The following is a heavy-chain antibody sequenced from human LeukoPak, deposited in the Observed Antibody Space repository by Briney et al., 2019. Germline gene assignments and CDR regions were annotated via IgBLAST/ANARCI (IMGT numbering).Heavy chain of an antibody. CDR2: IHSDGST. V-gene: IGHV3-66*01. J-gene: IGHJ4*02. CDR3: ARDRPYGGKGDFDY. Sequence: GGSLRLSCAASGFSVSDHYMNWVRQAPGKGLEWVSVIHSDGSTYASDSVKGRFTISRDNSKNTLFLQMNSLRAEDTAVYYCARDRPYGGKGDFDYWGQGTLVTVSS. D-gene: IGHD4-23*01. CDR1: GFSVSDHY.